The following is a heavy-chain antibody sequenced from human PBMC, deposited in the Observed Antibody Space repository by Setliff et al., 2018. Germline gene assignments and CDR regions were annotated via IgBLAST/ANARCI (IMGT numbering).Heavy chain of an antibody. CDR1: GFTFSSYA. D-gene: IGHD6-19*01. CDR2: ISSNGGST. V-gene: IGHV3-64*01. CDR3: ARERGYSSGWYPIDY. Sequence: GESLKISCAASGFTFSSYAMHWVRQAPGKGLEYVSAISSNGGSTYYANSVKGRFTISRDNSKNTLYLQMGSLRAEDMAVYYCARERGYSSGWYPIDYWGQGTLVTVSS. J-gene: IGHJ4*02.